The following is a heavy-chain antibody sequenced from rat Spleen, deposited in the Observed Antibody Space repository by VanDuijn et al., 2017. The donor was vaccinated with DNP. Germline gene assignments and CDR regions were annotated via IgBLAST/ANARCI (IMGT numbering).Heavy chain of an antibody. CDR3: RYYDGLGDA. D-gene: IGHD1-12*02. V-gene: IGHV2-77*01. J-gene: IGHJ1*01. CDR2: IWGDGST. Sequence: QVQMKETGPGLVQTTQTLSVTCTVSGFSLTSYGVHWVRQAPGKGLEWMGIIWGDGSTNYNSALKSRLSISRDTSKSQVFLTMNSLQTDDTAWYYCRYYDGLGDAWGPGTMVTVSS. CDR1: GFSLTSYG.